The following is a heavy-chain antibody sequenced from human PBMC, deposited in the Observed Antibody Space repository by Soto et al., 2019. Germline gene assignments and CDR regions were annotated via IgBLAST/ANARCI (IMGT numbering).Heavy chain of an antibody. CDR2: IYYSGST. Sequence: QVQLQQWGAGLLKPSETLSLTCAVYGGSFSGYYWSWIRQPPGKGLEWIGYIYYSGSTYYNPSLKSRVTISVDTSKNQFSLKLSSVTAADTAVYYCARVSFAARSGLDYWGQGTLVTVSS. J-gene: IGHJ4*02. CDR1: GGSFSGYY. D-gene: IGHD3-10*01. V-gene: IGHV4-34*01. CDR3: ARVSFAARSGLDY.